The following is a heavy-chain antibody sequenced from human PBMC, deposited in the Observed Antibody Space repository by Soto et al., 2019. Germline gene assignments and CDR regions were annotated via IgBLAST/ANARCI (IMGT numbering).Heavy chain of an antibody. Sequence: ETLSLTCTVSGGSITSYYWSWIRQPPGKGLEWIGYIYHSGSANYNPSLKSRVTISADTSKNQFSLKLSSVTAADTAVYYCAREGPASTNWFDPWGQGTLVTVSS. CDR3: AREGPASTNWFDP. J-gene: IGHJ5*02. CDR2: IYHSGSA. CDR1: GGSITSYY. V-gene: IGHV4-59*01. D-gene: IGHD3-16*01.